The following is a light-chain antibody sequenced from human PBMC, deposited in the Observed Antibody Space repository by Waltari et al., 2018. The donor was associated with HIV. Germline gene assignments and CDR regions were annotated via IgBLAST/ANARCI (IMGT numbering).Light chain of an antibody. CDR1: QSVGTS. CDR3: QQADSCPHT. V-gene: IGKV1-12*01. J-gene: IGKJ2*01. CDR2: EAS. Sequence: QMTQPTPFVSASVGVSVSITCRAGQSVGTSGAWDQQKPGGTPKLRFFEASSLQPGVPSRFSDSGSGTYITLTISSLQPEDLATYYCQQADSCPHTFGQGT.